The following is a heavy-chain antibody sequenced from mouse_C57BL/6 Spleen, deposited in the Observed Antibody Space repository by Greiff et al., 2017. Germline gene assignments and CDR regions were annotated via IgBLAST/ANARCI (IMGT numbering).Heavy chain of an antibody. CDR3: ARSYSNWGFAY. CDR2: IYPSDSKT. Sequence: QVQLQQPGAELVRPGSSVKLSCKASGYTFTSYWMDWVKQRPGQGLEWIGNIYPSDSKTHYTQKFKDKATLTVDKSSSTAYMQLSSLTSEDSAVYYCARSYSNWGFAYWGQGTLVTVSA. V-gene: IGHV1-61*01. D-gene: IGHD2-5*01. J-gene: IGHJ3*01. CDR1: GYTFTSYW.